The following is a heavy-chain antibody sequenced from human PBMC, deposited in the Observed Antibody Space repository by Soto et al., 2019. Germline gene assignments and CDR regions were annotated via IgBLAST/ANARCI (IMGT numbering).Heavy chain of an antibody. CDR3: AKNGYSSSWYFDP. CDR1: GFTFSSYA. D-gene: IGHD6-13*01. V-gene: IGHV3-30-3*02. J-gene: IGHJ5*02. CDR2: ISYDGSNK. Sequence: GGSLRLSCAASGFTFSSYAMHWVRQAPGKGLEWVAVISYDGSNKYYADSVKGRFTISRDNSKNTLYLQMNSLRAEDTAVYYCAKNGYSSSWYFDPWGPGALVTVSS.